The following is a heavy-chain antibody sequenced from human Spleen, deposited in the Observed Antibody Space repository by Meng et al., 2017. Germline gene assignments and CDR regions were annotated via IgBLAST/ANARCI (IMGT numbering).Heavy chain of an antibody. J-gene: IGHJ4*02. Sequence: GESLKISCAASGFTFSNYAMGWVRQTPGKGLEWVSSISGSGDSTYYADSVKGRFTISRDNSKNTLYLQMNSLRAEDTAVFYCVKEYLRNVEMATIFGYWGQGTLVTVSS. V-gene: IGHV3-23*01. D-gene: IGHD5-24*01. CDR1: GFTFSNYA. CDR3: VKEYLRNVEMATIFGY. CDR2: ISGSGDST.